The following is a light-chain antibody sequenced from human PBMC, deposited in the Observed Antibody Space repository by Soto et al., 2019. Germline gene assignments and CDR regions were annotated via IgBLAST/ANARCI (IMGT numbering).Light chain of an antibody. Sequence: DIQMTQSPSSLSASVGDRVTIPCRASQSISNYLNWYQQRPGKAPKLLIYAASSLQSGVPLRFSGSGTGTDFTLTISSLQPEDFATYYCQQSYSTPWTFGQGTKVDIK. CDR2: AAS. CDR3: QQSYSTPWT. CDR1: QSISNY. V-gene: IGKV1-39*01. J-gene: IGKJ1*01.